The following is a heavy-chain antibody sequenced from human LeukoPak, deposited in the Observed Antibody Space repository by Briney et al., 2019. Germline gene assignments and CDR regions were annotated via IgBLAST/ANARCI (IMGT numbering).Heavy chain of an antibody. Sequence: GGSLRLSCAASGFTFDDYGMSGVRQAPGKGLEWVSGINWNGGSTGYADSVKGRFTISRDNAKNSLYLQMHSLRAEDTALYYCARDALVGARLGWFDPWGQGTLGTISS. CDR3: ARDALVGARLGWFDP. J-gene: IGHJ5*02. V-gene: IGHV3-20*04. D-gene: IGHD6-6*01. CDR1: GFTFDDYG. CDR2: INWNGGST.